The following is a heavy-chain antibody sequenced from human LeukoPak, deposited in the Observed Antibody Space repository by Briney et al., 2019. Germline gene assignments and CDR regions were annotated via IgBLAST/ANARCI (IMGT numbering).Heavy chain of an antibody. CDR3: AKDGYCSSTSCYPLPFHS. CDR2: ISSDGSME. CDR1: GFSFSNYG. Sequence: GGSLRLSCAASGFSFSNYGMHWVRQAPGKGLGSWAVISSDGSMEYCADSVKCRFTISRDNSKITLYLQINSLRAEDTAVYYCAKDGYCSSTSCYPLPFHSRGQGTLVTASS. V-gene: IGHV3-30*18. D-gene: IGHD2-2*03. J-gene: IGHJ4*02.